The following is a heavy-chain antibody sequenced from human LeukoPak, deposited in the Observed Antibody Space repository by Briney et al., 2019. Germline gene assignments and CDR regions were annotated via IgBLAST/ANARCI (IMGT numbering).Heavy chain of an antibody. V-gene: IGHV4-31*03. CDR2: IYYSGST. Sequence: SETLSLTCTVSGGSISSGGYYWSWIRQHPGKGLEWIGYIYYSGSTYYNPSLKSRVTISVDTSRNQFSLKLSSVTAADTAVYYCARRYSYGLYYYYGMDVWGQGTTVTVSS. J-gene: IGHJ6*02. CDR3: ARRYSYGLYYYYGMDV. CDR1: GGSISSGGYY. D-gene: IGHD5-18*01.